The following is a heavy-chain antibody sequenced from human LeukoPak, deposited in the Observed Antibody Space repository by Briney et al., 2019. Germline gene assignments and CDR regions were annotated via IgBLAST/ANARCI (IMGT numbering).Heavy chain of an antibody. CDR2: IGTASDT. Sequence: GGSLRLSCAASGFTFSSFDMHWVRQPTGQGLEWVSTIGTASDTYYPGSVEGRFTLSRDNAKNSLYLRMNSLTAGDTAVYYCARGPPRGKYYYMDVWGQGTLVTVSS. V-gene: IGHV3-13*01. CDR3: ARGPPRGKYYYMDV. CDR1: GFTFSSFD. D-gene: IGHD1-1*01. J-gene: IGHJ6*03.